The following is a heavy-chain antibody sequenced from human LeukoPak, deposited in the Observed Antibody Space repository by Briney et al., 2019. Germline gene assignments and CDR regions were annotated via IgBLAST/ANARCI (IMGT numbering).Heavy chain of an antibody. D-gene: IGHD2-2*01. J-gene: IGHJ4*02. V-gene: IGHV1-2*02. CDR1: GYTFTGYY. CDR3: ARVGGEGYCSSTSCYDY. Sequence: ASVKVSCKASGYTFTGYYMHWVRQAPGQGLEWMGWINPNSGGTNYAQKFQGRVTMTRDTSTSIAYMELSRLRSDDTAMYYCARVGGEGYCSSTSCYDYWGQGTLVTVSS. CDR2: INPNSGGT.